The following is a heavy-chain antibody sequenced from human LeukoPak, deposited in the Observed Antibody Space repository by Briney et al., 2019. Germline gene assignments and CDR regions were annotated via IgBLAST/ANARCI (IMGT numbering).Heavy chain of an antibody. Sequence: PSETLSLTCTVSGDSISSTTYFWGWIRQPPGKGLKWIGSIYYSGTTYYNSSLKSRVTIPVDTSKNQFSLRLSSVTAADTAVYYCARLHQQQLSVWGQGTMVTASS. CDR2: IYYSGTT. V-gene: IGHV4-39*01. D-gene: IGHD6-13*01. CDR3: ARLHQQQLSV. J-gene: IGHJ3*01. CDR1: GDSISSTTYF.